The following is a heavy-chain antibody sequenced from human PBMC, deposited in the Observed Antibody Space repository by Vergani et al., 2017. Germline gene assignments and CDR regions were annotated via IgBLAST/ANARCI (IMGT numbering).Heavy chain of an antibody. Sequence: QLHLQESGPGLVKPSETLSLTCTVSGGSITSSSYYWGLIRQPPGKGLGLIGNIYHSGGAYYNPSLKGRVTISVDTSKNQFSLEVTSVTASDTASYFCARTESFILRYFHWALWGQGTLVTVSS. CDR2: IYHSGGA. CDR1: GGSITSSSYY. J-gene: IGHJ4*02. CDR3: ARTESFILRYFHWAL. V-gene: IGHV4-39*01. D-gene: IGHD3-9*01.